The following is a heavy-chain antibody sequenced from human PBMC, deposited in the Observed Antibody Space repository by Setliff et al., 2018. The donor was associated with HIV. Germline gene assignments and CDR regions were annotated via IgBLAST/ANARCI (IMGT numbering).Heavy chain of an antibody. V-gene: IGHV4-38-2*01. J-gene: IGHJ4*02. D-gene: IGHD2-15*01. Sequence: PSETLSLTCAVSGFSISSGFFWGWVRQPPGKGLEWIGSIYQSVTTYYNPSLQNRVTLLLDMSKNQFSLKLSSVTAADTAVYYCARQAWHSGRNGYFVNYWGQGTLVTVSS. CDR1: GFSISSGFF. CDR2: IYQSVTT. CDR3: ARQAWHSGRNGYFVNY.